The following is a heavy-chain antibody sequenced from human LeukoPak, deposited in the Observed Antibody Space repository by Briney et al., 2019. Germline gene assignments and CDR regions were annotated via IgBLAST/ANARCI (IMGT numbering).Heavy chain of an antibody. V-gene: IGHV3-30*18. CDR3: AKDSSGYYSGLYY. D-gene: IGHD3-22*01. J-gene: IGHJ4*02. CDR1: GFTFSSYG. Sequence: PGGSLRLSCAASGFTFSSYGMHWVRQAPGKGPEWVAVISYDGSNKYYADSVKGRFTISRDNSKNTLYLQMNSLRAEDTAVYYCAKDSSGYYSGLYYWGQGTLVTVSS. CDR2: ISYDGSNK.